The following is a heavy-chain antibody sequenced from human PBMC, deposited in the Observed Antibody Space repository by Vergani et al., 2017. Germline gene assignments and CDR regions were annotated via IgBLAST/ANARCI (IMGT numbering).Heavy chain of an antibody. J-gene: IGHJ4*02. CDR1: GFTFNSYG. CDR2: IRSDESRR. D-gene: IGHD2-15*01. CDR3: AKEEGGYCSGGTCYPEY. V-gene: IGHV3-30*02. Sequence: QVQLVESGGGVVQPGGSLRLSCAASGFTFNSYGMRWVRQAPGKGLEWVASIRSDESRRYYGDSMEGPFTISRDNSKNTLYLQMKSLRPEDTAVYYCAKEEGGYCSGGTCYPEYWGQGTLVIVSS.